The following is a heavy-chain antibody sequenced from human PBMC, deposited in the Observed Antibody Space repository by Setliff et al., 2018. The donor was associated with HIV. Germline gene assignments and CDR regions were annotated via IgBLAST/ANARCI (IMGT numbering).Heavy chain of an antibody. J-gene: IGHJ4*02. Sequence: GSLRLSCVASGLTFNRYWMSWVRQVPGKGLEWVSNTKVDGSESYYVDSVKGRFIASTDNAKNLLYLEMNSLRAEDAAVYYCAGSRGYFVQADWGQGTLVTVSS. CDR2: TKVDGSES. CDR3: AGSRGYFVQAD. CDR1: GLTFNRYW. V-gene: IGHV3-7*01. D-gene: IGHD1-1*01.